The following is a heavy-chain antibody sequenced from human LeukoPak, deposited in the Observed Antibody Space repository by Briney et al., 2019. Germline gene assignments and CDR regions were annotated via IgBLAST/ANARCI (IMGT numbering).Heavy chain of an antibody. V-gene: IGHV4-59*01. CDR3: ARVSREEVAAISLYYYYYMDV. Sequence: SETLSLTCTVSGGSISSYYWSWIRQPPGKGLEWIGYIYYSGSTNYNPSLKSRVTISVDTSKNRFSLKLSSVTAADTAVYYCARVSREEVAAISLYYYYYMDVWGKGTTVTVSS. CDR1: GGSISSYY. J-gene: IGHJ6*03. D-gene: IGHD2-15*01. CDR2: IYYSGST.